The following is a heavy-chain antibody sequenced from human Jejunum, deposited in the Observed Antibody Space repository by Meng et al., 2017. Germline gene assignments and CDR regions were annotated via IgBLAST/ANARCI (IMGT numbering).Heavy chain of an antibody. CDR1: GYTLTDYY. J-gene: IGHJ4*02. CDR3: AREGPETYNFDY. Sequence: SVKVSCQASGYTLTDYYMHWVREAPGQGLEWLGIIKPSESYTSKEQKFQGRVTVTRDTSTATFYVEMRSLRSEDTAVYYCAREGPETYNFDYWGQGTLVTVSS. CDR2: IKPSESYT. D-gene: IGHD1-1*01. V-gene: IGHV1-46*01.